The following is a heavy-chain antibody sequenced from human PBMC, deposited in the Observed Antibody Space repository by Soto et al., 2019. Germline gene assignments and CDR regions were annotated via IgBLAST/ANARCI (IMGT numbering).Heavy chain of an antibody. D-gene: IGHD3-16*01. V-gene: IGHV4-34*01. CDR2: INHSGST. J-gene: IGHJ6*02. Sequence: SETLSLTCAVYGGSFSVYYWSWIRHPPGKGLEWIGEINHSGSTNYNPSLKSRVTISVDTSKNQFSLKLSSVTAADTAVYYCARGRGTKRSSYYYGMDVWGQGTTVTVSS. CDR3: ARGRGTKRSSYYYGMDV. CDR1: GGSFSVYY.